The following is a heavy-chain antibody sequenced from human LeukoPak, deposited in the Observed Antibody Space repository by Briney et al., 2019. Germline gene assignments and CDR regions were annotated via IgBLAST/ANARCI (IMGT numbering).Heavy chain of an antibody. CDR2: ISWNSGSI. CDR1: GFTFDDYA. Sequence: GGSLRLSCAASGFTFDDYAMQWVRQAPGKGLEWVSGISWNSGSIGYADSVKGRFTISRDNAENSLYLQMNSLRAEDTALYYCAKDIYSSSSAGFDYWGQGTLITVSS. D-gene: IGHD6-6*01. J-gene: IGHJ4*02. V-gene: IGHV3-9*01. CDR3: AKDIYSSSSAGFDY.